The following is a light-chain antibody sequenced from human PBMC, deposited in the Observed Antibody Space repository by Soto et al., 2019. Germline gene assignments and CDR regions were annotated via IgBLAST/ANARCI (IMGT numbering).Light chain of an antibody. Sequence: QSVLTQPASVSGSPGQSITISCTGTSSDVGGYNYVSWYQQHPGKAPKLMIYDVTNRPSGVSNRFSGSKSGKTASLTISGLQAEDEADYYCTSYTSISTVVFGGGTKLTVL. CDR2: DVT. CDR1: SSDVGGYNY. J-gene: IGLJ2*01. V-gene: IGLV2-14*03. CDR3: TSYTSISTVV.